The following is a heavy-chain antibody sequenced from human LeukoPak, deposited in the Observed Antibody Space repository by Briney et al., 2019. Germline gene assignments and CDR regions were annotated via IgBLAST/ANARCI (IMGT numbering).Heavy chain of an antibody. CDR1: GFTFDDYA. D-gene: IGHD6-13*01. V-gene: IGHV3-9*01. CDR3: AKDNGAGQQLGAFDI. Sequence: PGRSLRLSCAASGFTFDDYAMHWVRQAPGKGLEWVSGISWNSGSIGYADSVKGRFTISRDNAKNSLYLQMNSLRAEDTALYYCAKDNGAGQQLGAFDIWGQGTMVTVSS. CDR2: ISWNSGSI. J-gene: IGHJ3*02.